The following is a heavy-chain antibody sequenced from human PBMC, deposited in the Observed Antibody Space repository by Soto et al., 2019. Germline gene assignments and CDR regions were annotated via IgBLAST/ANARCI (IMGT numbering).Heavy chain of an antibody. CDR1: GFNFGDYY. CDR2: ISGSGFTR. CDR3: ARVVDSGYYPDY. J-gene: IGHJ4*02. Sequence: PGGSLRLSCAASGFNFGDYYMTWIRQAPGKGLEWVSYISGSGFTRYYADSVKGRFTISRDNAKNSVLLQMNSLRVEDTAVYYCARVVDSGYYPDYWGQGTLVTVSS. V-gene: IGHV3-11*01. D-gene: IGHD3-22*01.